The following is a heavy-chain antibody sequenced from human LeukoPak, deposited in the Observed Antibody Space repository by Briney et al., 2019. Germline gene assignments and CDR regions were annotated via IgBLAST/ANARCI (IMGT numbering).Heavy chain of an antibody. CDR3: AKDMSTMTTHPKFFFDF. V-gene: IGHV3-23*01. D-gene: IGHD4-17*01. J-gene: IGHJ4*02. CDR2: ISGTGGST. CDR1: GFTFSRFA. Sequence: PGGSLRLSCAASGFTFSRFALSWVRQAPGKGLEWDSAISGTGGSTYYADSVKGRFTISRDNSKNMLYLQMNSLRAEDTAVYYCAKDMSTMTTHPKFFFDFWGQGTLVTVSS.